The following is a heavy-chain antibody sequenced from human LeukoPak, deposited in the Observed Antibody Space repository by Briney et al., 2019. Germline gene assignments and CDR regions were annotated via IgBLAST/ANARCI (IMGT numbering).Heavy chain of an antibody. J-gene: IGHJ4*02. CDR1: GGSISRSNW. D-gene: IGHD6-13*01. CDR3: ARDFHSSSWPLFDY. V-gene: IGHV4-4*02. Sequence: SETLSLTCAVSGGSISRSNWWSWVRQPPGKGLEWIGSIYYSGSTYYNPSLKSRVTISVDTSKNQFSLKLSSVTAADTAVYYCARDFHSSSWPLFDYWGQGTLVTVSS. CDR2: IYYSGST.